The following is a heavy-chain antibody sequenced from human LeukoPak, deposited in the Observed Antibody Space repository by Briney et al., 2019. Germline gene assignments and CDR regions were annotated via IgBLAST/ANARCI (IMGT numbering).Heavy chain of an antibody. CDR2: ISSSSSYI. CDR3: ARDTPYYYDSSGYYDAFDI. V-gene: IGHV3-21*01. CDR1: GFTFSSYG. Sequence: GGSLRLSCAASGFTFSSYGMHWVRQAPGKGLEWVSSISSSSSYIYYADSVKGRFTISRDNAKNSLYLQMNSLRAEDTAVYYCARDTPYYYDSSGYYDAFDIWGQGTMVTVSS. J-gene: IGHJ3*02. D-gene: IGHD3-22*01.